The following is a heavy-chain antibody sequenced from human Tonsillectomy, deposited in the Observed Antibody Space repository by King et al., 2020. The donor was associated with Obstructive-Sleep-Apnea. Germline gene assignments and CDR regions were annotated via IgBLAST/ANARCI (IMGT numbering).Heavy chain of an antibody. Sequence: QLQESGPGLVKSSETLSLTCTVSGDSISTSGYFCGWIRQPPGKGLEWIVSIYNRGTTYYNTSLRSRVTIFLDTSKNQFSLKLTSVTAADTAVYYCAREPNYFDNSEAFDIWGQGTMVTVSS. CDR1: GDSISTSGYF. V-gene: IGHV4-39*07. J-gene: IGHJ3*02. CDR2: IYNRGTT. D-gene: IGHD3-22*01. CDR3: AREPNYFDNSEAFDI.